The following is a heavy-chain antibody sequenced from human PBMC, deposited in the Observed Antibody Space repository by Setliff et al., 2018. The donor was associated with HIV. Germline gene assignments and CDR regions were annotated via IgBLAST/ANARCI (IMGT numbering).Heavy chain of an antibody. J-gene: IGHJ3*02. CDR2: ILYGGNT. V-gene: IGHV4-39*02. Sequence: PSETLSLTCAVSGGSVDSRGYYWGWIRQPPGKGPEWIANILYGGNTYYNPSLKSRVTISVDTSKNHFSLKLNSVTAADTAVYFCARPTTGVGGGAAFDIWGQGTMVTVSS. D-gene: IGHD2-8*01. CDR3: ARPTTGVGGGAAFDI. CDR1: GGSVDSRGYY.